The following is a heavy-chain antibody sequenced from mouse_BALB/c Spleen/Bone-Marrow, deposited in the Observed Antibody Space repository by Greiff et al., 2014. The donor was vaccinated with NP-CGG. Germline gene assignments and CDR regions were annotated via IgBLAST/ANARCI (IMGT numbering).Heavy chain of an antibody. Sequence: EVQVVESGGGLVQPGGSLKLSCAASGFDFSRYWMSWVRQAPGKGLEWIGEINPDSSTINYTPSLKDKFIISRDNAKNTLYLQMSKVRSEDTALDYCARQGYYGKGDYWGQGTTLTVSS. J-gene: IGHJ2*01. CDR3: ARQGYYGKGDY. CDR2: INPDSSTI. V-gene: IGHV4-1*02. D-gene: IGHD2-1*01. CDR1: GFDFSRYW.